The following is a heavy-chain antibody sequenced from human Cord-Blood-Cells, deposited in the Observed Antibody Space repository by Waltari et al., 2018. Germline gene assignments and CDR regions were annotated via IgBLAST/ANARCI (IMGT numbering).Heavy chain of an antibody. D-gene: IGHD1-26*01. V-gene: IGHV1-2*04. CDR2: INPNSGGT. J-gene: IGHJ6*02. CDR1: GYTFTGYY. CDR3: ARTSIVGATRYYYGMDV. Sequence: QVQLVQSGAEVKKPGASVKVSCKASGYTFTGYYMHWVRQAPGQGLEWMGWINPNSGGTNYAQKFQGWVTMTRDTSISTAYMELSRLRSDDTAVYYCARTSIVGATRYYYGMDVWGQGTTVTVSS.